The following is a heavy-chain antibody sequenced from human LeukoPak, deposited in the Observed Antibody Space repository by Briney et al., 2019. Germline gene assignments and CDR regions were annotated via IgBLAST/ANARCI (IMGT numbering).Heavy chain of an antibody. Sequence: ASVKVSCKASGYTFTSYYMHWVRQAPGQGLEWVGIINPSGGSTSYAQKFQGRVTMTRDTSTSTVYMELSSLRSEDTAVYYCARENLYKDYYDSSGYSRPNWFDPWGQGTLVTVSS. J-gene: IGHJ5*02. CDR2: INPSGGST. CDR3: ARENLYKDYYDSSGYSRPNWFDP. V-gene: IGHV1-46*01. CDR1: GYTFTSYY. D-gene: IGHD3-22*01.